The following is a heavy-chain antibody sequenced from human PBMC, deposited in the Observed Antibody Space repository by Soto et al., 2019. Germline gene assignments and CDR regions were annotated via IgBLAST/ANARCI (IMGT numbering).Heavy chain of an antibody. CDR3: ARHRRSGYYYWFDP. D-gene: IGHD3-3*01. CDR2: INHSGST. V-gene: IGHV4-34*01. J-gene: IGHJ5*02. CDR1: GGSFSGYY. Sequence: SETLSLTCAVYGGSFSGYYWSWIRQPPGKGLEWIGEINHSGSTNYNPSLKSRVTISVDTSKNQFSLKLSSVTAADTAVYYCARHRRSGYYYWFDPWGQGTLVTVSS.